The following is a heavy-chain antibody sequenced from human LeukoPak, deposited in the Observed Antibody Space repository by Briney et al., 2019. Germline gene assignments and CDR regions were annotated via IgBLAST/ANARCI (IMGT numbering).Heavy chain of an antibody. CDR3: AKGDSHLDY. D-gene: IGHD5-18*01. CDR1: GFTFSSYG. Sequence: GGSLRLSCAASGFTFSSYGMHWVRQAPGKGLEWVAVISYDGSNKYYADSVKGRFTISRDNSKNTLYLQMNSLRAEDTAVYYCAKGDSHLDYWGQGTLVTVSS. J-gene: IGHJ4*02. V-gene: IGHV3-30*18. CDR2: ISYDGSNK.